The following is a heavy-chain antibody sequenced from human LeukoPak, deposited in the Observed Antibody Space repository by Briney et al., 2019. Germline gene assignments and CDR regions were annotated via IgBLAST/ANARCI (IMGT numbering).Heavy chain of an antibody. D-gene: IGHD3-10*01. Sequence: ASVKVSCKVSGYTLTELSMHWVRQAPGKGLEWMGGFDPEDGETIYAQKFQGRVTMTEGTSTDTAYMELSSLRSEDTAVYYCARVSTMVRGVHYYYYGMDVWGKGTTVTVSS. CDR1: GYTLTELS. J-gene: IGHJ6*04. CDR3: ARVSTMVRGVHYYYYGMDV. V-gene: IGHV1-24*01. CDR2: FDPEDGET.